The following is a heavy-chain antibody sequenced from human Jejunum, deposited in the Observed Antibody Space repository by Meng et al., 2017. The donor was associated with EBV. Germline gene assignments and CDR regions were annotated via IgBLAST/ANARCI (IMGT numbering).Heavy chain of an antibody. D-gene: IGHD4-17*01. J-gene: IGHJ5*02. CDR2: ISSSGTTI. Sequence: GELGVSGGGLVRAGGSLRLSCAASGFHFSDYYMSWFRQAPGGGLEWVSYISSSGTTIFYADSVQGRFTISRDNAKNSVFLQMRSLTVEDTAVYYCARGAVLSLRSQFDPWGQGTLVTVSS. CDR1: GFHFSDYY. CDR3: ARGAVLSLRSQFDP. V-gene: IGHV3-11*01.